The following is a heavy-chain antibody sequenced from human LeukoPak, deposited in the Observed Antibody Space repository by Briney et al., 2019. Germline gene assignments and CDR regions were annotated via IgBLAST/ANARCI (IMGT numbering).Heavy chain of an antibody. D-gene: IGHD3-22*01. CDR1: GGSISSGSYY. CDR3: AREGDYYDTSGTLDY. CDR2: IYTSGST. J-gene: IGHJ4*02. Sequence: SQTLSLTCTVSGGSISSGSYYWNWIRQPAGKGLEWIGRIYTSGSTNYNPSLKSRVTISVDTSKNQFSLKLSSVTAADTAVYYCAREGDYYDTSGTLDYWGQGTLVTVSS. V-gene: IGHV4-61*02.